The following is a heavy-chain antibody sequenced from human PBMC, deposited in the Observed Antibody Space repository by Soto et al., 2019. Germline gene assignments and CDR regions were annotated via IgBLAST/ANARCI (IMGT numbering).Heavy chain of an antibody. V-gene: IGHV3-30-3*01. J-gene: IGHJ6*02. CDR3: ARDSRYYYGMDV. CDR2: ISYDGSNK. Sequence: QVQLVESGGGVVQPGRSLRLYCAASGFTFSSYAMHWVRQAPGKGLEWVAVISYDGSNKYYADSVKGRFTISRDNSKNTLYLQMNSLRAEDTAVYYCARDSRYYYGMDVWGQGTTVTVSS. CDR1: GFTFSSYA.